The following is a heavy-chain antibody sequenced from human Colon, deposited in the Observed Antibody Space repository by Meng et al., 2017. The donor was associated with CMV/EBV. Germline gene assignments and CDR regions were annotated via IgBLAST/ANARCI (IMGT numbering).Heavy chain of an antibody. D-gene: IGHD1-26*01. J-gene: IGHJ4*02. V-gene: IGHV1-2*02. CDR2: INSNSGAT. CDR3: ARDPSGSRVPFDY. CDR1: GYTFSDYH. Sequence: QVQLVQSGVEVKKPGASVKVSCKTSGYTFSDYHIHWVRQASGQGLEWMGWINSNSGATDYAQKFQGRFTMTRDTSITTVYMELSSLRSDDTAVYYCARDPSGSRVPFDYWGQGSLVTVSS.